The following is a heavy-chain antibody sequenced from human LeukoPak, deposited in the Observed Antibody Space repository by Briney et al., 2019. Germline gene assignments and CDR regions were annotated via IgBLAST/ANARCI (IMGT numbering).Heavy chain of an antibody. Sequence: GESLKISCKGSGYSFTSYWIGWVRQVPGKGLEWMGIIYPGDSDTRYSPSFQGQVTLSADKSNSTVYLKWSSLNASNTAMYYCARGRGGGYCSSTSCQEIYYYYYGMDVWGQGTTVTVSS. CDR3: ARGRGGGYCSSTSCQEIYYYYYGMDV. J-gene: IGHJ6*02. CDR2: IYPGDSDT. D-gene: IGHD2-2*01. V-gene: IGHV5-51*01. CDR1: GYSFTSYW.